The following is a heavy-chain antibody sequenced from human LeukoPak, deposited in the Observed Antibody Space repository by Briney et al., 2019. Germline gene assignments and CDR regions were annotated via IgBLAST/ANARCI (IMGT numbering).Heavy chain of an antibody. CDR2: IKQDGSEK. CDR1: GFTFSSYW. CDR3: RYSSSWYLDAFDI. J-gene: IGHJ3*02. D-gene: IGHD6-13*01. V-gene: IGHV3-7*01. Sequence: GGSLRLSCAASGFTFSSYWMSWVRQAPGKGLEWVANIKQDGSEKYYVDSVKGRFTISRDNAKNSLYLQMNSLRAEDTAVYYCRYSSSWYLDAFDIWGQGTMVTVSS.